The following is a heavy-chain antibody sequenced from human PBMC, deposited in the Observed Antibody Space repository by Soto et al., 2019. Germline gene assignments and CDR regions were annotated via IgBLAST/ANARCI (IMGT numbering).Heavy chain of an antibody. CDR2: IYYSGST. CDR3: ARVVGGDYYYGMDV. CDR1: GGSISSSSYY. Sequence: SETLSLTCTVSGGSISSSSYYWGWIRQPPGKGLEWIGSIYYSGSTYYNPSLKSRVTISVDTSKNQFSLRAEDTAVYYCARVVGGDYYYGMDVWGQGTTVTVSS. J-gene: IGHJ6*02. V-gene: IGHV4-39*01. D-gene: IGHD3-16*01.